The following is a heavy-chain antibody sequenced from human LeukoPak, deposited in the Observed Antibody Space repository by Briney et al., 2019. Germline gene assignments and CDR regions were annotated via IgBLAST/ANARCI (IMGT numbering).Heavy chain of an antibody. CDR3: ASPLWFGEPDYYGMDV. D-gene: IGHD3-10*01. CDR2: ISSSGSTI. CDR1: GFTFSSYE. Sequence: GGSLRLSCAASGFTFSSYEMNWVRQAPGKGLEWVSYISSSGSTIYYADSEKGRFTISRDNAKNSLYLQMNSLRAEDTAVYYCASPLWFGEPDYYGMDVWGKGTTVTVTS. J-gene: IGHJ6*04. V-gene: IGHV3-48*03.